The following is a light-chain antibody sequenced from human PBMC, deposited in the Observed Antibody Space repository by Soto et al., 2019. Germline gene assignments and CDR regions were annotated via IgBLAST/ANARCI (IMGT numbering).Light chain of an antibody. V-gene: IGKV1-39*01. J-gene: IGKJ2*01. CDR1: QSIGRS. CDR3: QQSDKIPYT. Sequence: DIQMTQSPSSLSASVGDRVTITCQASQSIGRSLNWYQQKPGKVPKLLIYAASSLQSGVPSKFSGSGSGTDFTLTISSLHAEDFATYYCQQSDKIPYTFGQGTKLEMK. CDR2: AAS.